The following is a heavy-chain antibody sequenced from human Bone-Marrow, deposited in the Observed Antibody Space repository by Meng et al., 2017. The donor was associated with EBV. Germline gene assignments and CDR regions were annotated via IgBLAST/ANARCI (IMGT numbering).Heavy chain of an antibody. J-gene: IGHJ4*02. V-gene: IGHV3-21*01. CDR1: GFTFSSYS. D-gene: IGHD5-12*01. CDR3: ARGGGYSGYDDDY. Sequence: EVQLVESGGGLVKPGGSLRCACAASGFTFSSYSMNWVRQAPGKGLEWVSSISSSSSYIYYADSVKGRFTISRDNAKNSLYLQMNSLRAEDTAVYYCARGGGYSGYDDDYWGQGTLVTVAS. CDR2: ISSSSSYI.